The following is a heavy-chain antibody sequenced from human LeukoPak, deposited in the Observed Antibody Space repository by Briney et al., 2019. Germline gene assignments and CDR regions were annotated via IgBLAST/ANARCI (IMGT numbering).Heavy chain of an antibody. Sequence: PGGSLRLSCAASGFTFSSYAMHWVRQAPGKGLEGVAVISYDGSNKYYADSVKGRFTISRDNSKNTLYLQMNSLRAEDTAVYYCARDGGYDFSLDYWGQGTLVTVSS. D-gene: IGHD5-12*01. CDR3: ARDGGYDFSLDY. CDR2: ISYDGSNK. V-gene: IGHV3-30*04. CDR1: GFTFSSYA. J-gene: IGHJ4*02.